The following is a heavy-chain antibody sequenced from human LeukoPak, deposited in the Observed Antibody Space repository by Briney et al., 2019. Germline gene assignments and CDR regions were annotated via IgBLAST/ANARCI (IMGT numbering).Heavy chain of an antibody. CDR3: ATDREAAAGTSPSAFDI. D-gene: IGHD6-13*01. J-gene: IGHJ3*02. V-gene: IGHV1-8*03. Sequence: ASVTVSCKASGYTFTNYDINWVRQATGQGVEGMGWMNPNSGNTGYAQKFQGRVTITRNTSISTAYMELSSLRSEDTAVYYCATDREAAAGTSPSAFDIWGQGTMVTVSS. CDR2: MNPNSGNT. CDR1: GYTFTNYD.